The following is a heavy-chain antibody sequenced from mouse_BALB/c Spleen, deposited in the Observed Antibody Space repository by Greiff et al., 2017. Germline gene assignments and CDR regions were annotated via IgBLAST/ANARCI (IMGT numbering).Heavy chain of an antibody. J-gene: IGHJ3*01. CDR2: ISSGSSTI. V-gene: IGHV5-17*02. D-gene: IGHD1-2*01. Sequence: EVKLMESGGGLVQPGGSRKLSCAASGFTFSSFGMHWVRQAPEKGLEWVAYISSGSSTIYYADTVKGRFTISRDNPKNTLFLQMTSLRSEDTAMYYCARLGELRLLAWFAYWGQGTLVTVSA. CDR3: ARLGELRLLAWFAY. CDR1: GFTFSSFG.